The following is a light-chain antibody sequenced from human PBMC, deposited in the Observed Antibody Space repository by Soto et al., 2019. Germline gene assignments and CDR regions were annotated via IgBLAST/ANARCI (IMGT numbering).Light chain of an antibody. Sequence: DIQMTQSPSSLSASVVDRVTITFQASQDIRNYLNWYQQKPGQAPKLLIYDASNLETGVPSRFSGSGSGTDFAFTIRSLQPEDIATYYCQQYDNRLTFGGGTKVDIK. CDR1: QDIRNY. CDR3: QQYDNRLT. V-gene: IGKV1-33*01. J-gene: IGKJ4*01. CDR2: DAS.